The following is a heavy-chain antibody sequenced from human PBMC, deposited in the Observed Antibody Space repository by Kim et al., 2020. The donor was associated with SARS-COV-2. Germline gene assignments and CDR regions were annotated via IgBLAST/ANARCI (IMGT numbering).Heavy chain of an antibody. Sequence: DSVKGRFTISRDNSKNTLYLQMSSLRAEDTAVYYCVKDLRITMFRGTIDYWGQGTLVTVSS. V-gene: IGHV3-64D*09. D-gene: IGHD3-10*01. J-gene: IGHJ4*02. CDR3: VKDLRITMFRGTIDY.